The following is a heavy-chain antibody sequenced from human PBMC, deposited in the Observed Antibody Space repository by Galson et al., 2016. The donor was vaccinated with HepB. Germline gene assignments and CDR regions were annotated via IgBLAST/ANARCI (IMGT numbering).Heavy chain of an antibody. CDR2: SGSGGPP. D-gene: IGHD3-9*01. J-gene: IGHJ4*02. V-gene: IGHV3-23*01. Sequence: SLRLSCAASGFTFGSYAMSWVRQAPGKGLEWVSSSGSGGPPYYADSVQGRFTISRDNSKNPLFLKMPSLRADDQAVYYCAKSVLEYDILTGYYRRGADYWGQGSLVTVSS. CDR3: AKSVLEYDILTGYYRRGADY. CDR1: GFTFGSYA.